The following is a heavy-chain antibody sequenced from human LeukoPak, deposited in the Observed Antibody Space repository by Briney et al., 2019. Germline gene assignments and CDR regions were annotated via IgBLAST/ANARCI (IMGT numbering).Heavy chain of an antibody. Sequence: GGSLRLSCAASGFTLSSYWMHWVRQAPGKGLVWVSRINSDGSSTSYADSVKGRFTISRDNAKNTLYLQMNSLRAEDAAVYYCARPSLRFLEWSLSPFDYWGQGTLVTVSS. D-gene: IGHD3-3*01. V-gene: IGHV3-74*01. CDR1: GFTLSSYW. J-gene: IGHJ4*02. CDR3: ARPSLRFLEWSLSPFDY. CDR2: INSDGSST.